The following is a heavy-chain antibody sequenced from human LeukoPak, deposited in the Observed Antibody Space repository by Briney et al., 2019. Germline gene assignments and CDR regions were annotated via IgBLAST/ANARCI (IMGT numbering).Heavy chain of an antibody. CDR1: GFSLSTSGMC. Sequence: SGPTPVNPTQTLTLTCTFSGFSLSTSGMCVSWIRQPPGKALEWLALIDWDDDKYYSTSLKTRLTISKDTSKNQVVLTMTNMDPVDTATYYCARIEEYSSSWYYFDYWGQGTLVTVSS. D-gene: IGHD6-13*01. CDR3: ARIEEYSSSWYYFDY. V-gene: IGHV2-70*01. CDR2: IDWDDDK. J-gene: IGHJ4*02.